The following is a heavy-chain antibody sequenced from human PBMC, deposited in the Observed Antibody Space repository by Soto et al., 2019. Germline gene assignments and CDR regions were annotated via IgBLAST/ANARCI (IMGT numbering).Heavy chain of an antibody. CDR1: GGTFSSYT. J-gene: IGHJ4*02. V-gene: IGHV1-69*02. D-gene: IGHD6-6*01. Sequence: VKVSCKASGGTFSSYTISWVRQAPGQGLEWMGRIIPILGIANYAQKFQGRVTITADKSTSTAYMELSSLRSEDTAVYYCARAMRRAARHWGDYFDYWGQGTLVTVSS. CDR2: IIPILGIA. CDR3: ARAMRRAARHWGDYFDY.